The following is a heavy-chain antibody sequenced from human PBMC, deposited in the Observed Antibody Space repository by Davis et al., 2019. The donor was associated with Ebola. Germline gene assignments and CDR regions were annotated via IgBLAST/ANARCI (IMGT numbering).Heavy chain of an antibody. CDR1: GYSFSTYG. D-gene: IGHD1-1*01. V-gene: IGHV1-18*04. CDR3: ARAQFPTTSDH. J-gene: IGHJ4*02. CDR2: FNPHNGNT. Sequence: ASAQVSSNASGYSFSTYGITWVRQAPGQRLEWMGWFNPHNGNTNYAQNVQGRVITTSDTATTTAYMEVGSLRSDDTAVYYCARAQFPTTSDHWGQGTLVTVSS.